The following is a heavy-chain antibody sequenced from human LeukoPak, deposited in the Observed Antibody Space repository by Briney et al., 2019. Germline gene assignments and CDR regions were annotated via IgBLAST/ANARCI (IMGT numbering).Heavy chain of an antibody. Sequence: GGSLRLSCAVSGFTVSGDYMSWLRQAPGKGLEWVSVIYSGGSTYYADSAKGRFTISRDNSKSTLYLQMNSLRAEDTAVYYCARDRAGTFDYWGQGTLVTVSS. CDR1: GFTVSGDY. CDR3: ARDRAGTFDY. CDR2: IYSGGST. J-gene: IGHJ4*02. D-gene: IGHD6-19*01. V-gene: IGHV3-66*01.